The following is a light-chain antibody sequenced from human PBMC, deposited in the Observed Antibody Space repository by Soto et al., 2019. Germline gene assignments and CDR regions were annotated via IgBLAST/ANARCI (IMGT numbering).Light chain of an antibody. Sequence: MASQSVSSNLAWYQQKPGQAPRLLIYGAFTRATGIPARFSGTVSGTEFAYAIGMLHPEACGLAFWMHWNCSPLAFGQGTKVDIK. J-gene: IGKJ1*01. CDR1: QSVSSN. CDR3: MHWNCSPLA. CDR2: GAF. V-gene: IGKV3-15*01.